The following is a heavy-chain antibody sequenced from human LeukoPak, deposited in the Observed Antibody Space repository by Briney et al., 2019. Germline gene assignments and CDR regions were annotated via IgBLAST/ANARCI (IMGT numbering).Heavy chain of an antibody. V-gene: IGHV4-38-2*02. CDR2: IYHSGRT. J-gene: IGHJ6*04. Sequence: PSETLSLTCTVSGYSLSSGYYWGWIRQPPGKGLEWIGSIYHSGRTYYNTSIKSRVTISVDTSKNQFSLKLSSVTAADTAVYYCARGRLWMGVWGKGTTVTVSS. CDR3: ARGRLWMGV. CDR1: GYSLSSGYY.